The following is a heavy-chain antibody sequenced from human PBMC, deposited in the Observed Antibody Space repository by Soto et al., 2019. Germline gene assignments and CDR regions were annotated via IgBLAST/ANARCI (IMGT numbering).Heavy chain of an antibody. CDR1: GGTFSNSA. Sequence: QVHLEQSGPEVKKPGSSVKVSCKASGGTFSNSAISWVRQAPGQGLAWMGGIMPIFRTPDYAQKFQGRVTITADDSTSTYYMELSGLRSDDTAVYYCAREKDRLQLGGNYYYILDVWGQGTTVTVSS. J-gene: IGHJ6*02. CDR3: AREKDRLQLGGNYYYILDV. D-gene: IGHD5-12*01. CDR2: IMPIFRTP. V-gene: IGHV1-69*12.